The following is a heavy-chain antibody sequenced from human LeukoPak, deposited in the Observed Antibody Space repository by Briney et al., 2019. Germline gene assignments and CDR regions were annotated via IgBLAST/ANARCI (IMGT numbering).Heavy chain of an antibody. V-gene: IGHV3-48*01. CDR1: GFTFSSYS. J-gene: IGHJ4*02. CDR3: ARDGGSYYGPTLWY. D-gene: IGHD1-26*01. Sequence: GGSLRLSCAASGFTFSSYSMNWVRQAPGKGLEWVSYISSSSSTIYYADSVKGRFTISRDNAKNSMYLQMNSLRAEDTAVYYCARDGGSYYGPTLWYWGQGTLVTVSS. CDR2: ISSSSSTI.